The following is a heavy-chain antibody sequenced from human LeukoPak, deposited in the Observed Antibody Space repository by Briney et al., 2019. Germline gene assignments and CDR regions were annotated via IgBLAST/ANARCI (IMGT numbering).Heavy chain of an antibody. Sequence: SETLSLTCTVSGGSISSSSYYWGWIGQPPGKGLEWIGSIYYSGSAYYNPSLKSRVTISVDTSKNQFSLKLSSVTAADTAVYYCARIYDDYGDYRCDAFDIWGQGTMVTVSS. V-gene: IGHV4-39*07. CDR1: GGSISSSSYY. J-gene: IGHJ3*02. D-gene: IGHD4-17*01. CDR2: IYYSGSA. CDR3: ARIYDDYGDYRCDAFDI.